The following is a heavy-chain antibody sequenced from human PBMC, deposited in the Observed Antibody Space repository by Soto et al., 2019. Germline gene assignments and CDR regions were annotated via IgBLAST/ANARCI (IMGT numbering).Heavy chain of an antibody. CDR1: GFTFSSYS. CDR3: ARDISTIFGVVTPLTTGMDV. J-gene: IGHJ6*02. V-gene: IGHV3-33*08. D-gene: IGHD3-3*01. Sequence: VQLVESGGGLVKPGGSLRLSCAASGFTFSSYSMNWVRQAPGKGLEWVAVIWYDGSNKYYADSVKGRFTISRDNSKNTLYLQMNSLRAEDTAVYYCARDISTIFGVVTPLTTGMDVWGQGTTVTVSS. CDR2: IWYDGSNK.